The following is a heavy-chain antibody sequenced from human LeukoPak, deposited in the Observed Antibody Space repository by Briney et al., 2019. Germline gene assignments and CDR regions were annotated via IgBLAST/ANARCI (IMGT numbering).Heavy chain of an antibody. Sequence: ASVKVSCKASGYTFTSYGISWVRQAPGQGLEWMGWISAYNGHTNYAQKLQGRVTMTTDTSTSTAYMELRSLRFDDTAVYFCVRRDVYNRLNDYWGQGTLVTVSS. D-gene: IGHD5-24*01. V-gene: IGHV1-18*01. CDR2: ISAYNGHT. CDR3: VRRDVYNRLNDY. CDR1: GYTFTSYG. J-gene: IGHJ4*02.